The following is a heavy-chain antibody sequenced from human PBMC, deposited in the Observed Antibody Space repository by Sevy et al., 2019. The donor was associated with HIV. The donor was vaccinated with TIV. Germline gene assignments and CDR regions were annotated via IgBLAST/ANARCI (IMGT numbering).Heavy chain of an antibody. D-gene: IGHD3-10*01. CDR3: AKVYGSGTPPYYYYYYMDV. J-gene: IGHJ6*03. Sequence: GGSLRLSCAASGFTFTSYAMSWVRQAPGKGLEWVSSIDGSAINTYYADSGKGRFTIPRGNSKNTLYLQMSSLRAEDSAVYYCAKVYGSGTPPYYYYYYMDVWGKGTTVTV. CDR2: IDGSAINT. V-gene: IGHV3-23*01. CDR1: GFTFTSYA.